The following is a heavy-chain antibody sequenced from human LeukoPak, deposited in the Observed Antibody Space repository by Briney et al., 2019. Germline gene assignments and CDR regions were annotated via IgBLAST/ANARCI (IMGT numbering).Heavy chain of an antibody. J-gene: IGHJ4*02. CDR1: GYTFTGYY. D-gene: IGHD3-22*01. Sequence: GASVKVSCKASGYTFTGYYMHWVRQAPGQGLEWMGWINPNSGGTNYAQKFQGRVTMTRDTSISTAYMELSRLRSDDTAVYYCARDLPYYYDSSGSSDYWGQGTLVTVSS. CDR2: INPNSGGT. V-gene: IGHV1-2*02. CDR3: ARDLPYYYDSSGSSDY.